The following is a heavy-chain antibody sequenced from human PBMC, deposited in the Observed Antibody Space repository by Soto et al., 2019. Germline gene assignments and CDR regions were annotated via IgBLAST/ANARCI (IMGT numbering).Heavy chain of an antibody. CDR1: GFTFSPYW. J-gene: IGHJ5*02. CDR2: IKDDGGDE. D-gene: IGHD6-19*01. CDR3: AGGSGWISDT. Sequence: EVQLVESGGGLVQPGGSLRLSCAASGFTFSPYWMSWVRQAPGKGLEWVAIIKDDGGDEHYLEAVRGRFTISRDNAKKSLYLAMDSLRGVDTAVYYCAGGSGWISDTWGQGTLVTVPS. V-gene: IGHV3-7*05.